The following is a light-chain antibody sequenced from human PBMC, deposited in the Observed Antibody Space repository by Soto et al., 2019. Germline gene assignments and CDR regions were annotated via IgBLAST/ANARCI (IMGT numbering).Light chain of an antibody. Sequence: QSALTQPASVSGSPGQSVTISCTGTSSDVGAYNYVSWYQQHPGKAPKLMLYEVSNRPSGVSNRFSGSKSGNTASLTISGLQAEDEADYYCNSYAGTITRFVFGTGTKLTVL. V-gene: IGLV2-14*01. CDR1: SSDVGAYNY. J-gene: IGLJ1*01. CDR3: NSYAGTITRFV. CDR2: EVS.